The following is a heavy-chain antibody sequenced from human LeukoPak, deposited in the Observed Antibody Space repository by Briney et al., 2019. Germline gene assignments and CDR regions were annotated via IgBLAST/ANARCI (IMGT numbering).Heavy chain of an antibody. CDR2: IYYSGST. Sequence: SETLSLTCTVSGGSISSYYWSWIRQPAGKGLEWIGYIYYSGSTYYNPSLKSRVTISVGTSKNHFSLNLNSVTAADTAIYYCARLYGSGRNYLDYWGQGTLVTVSS. D-gene: IGHD3-10*01. V-gene: IGHV4-59*06. CDR1: GGSISSYY. J-gene: IGHJ4*02. CDR3: ARLYGSGRNYLDY.